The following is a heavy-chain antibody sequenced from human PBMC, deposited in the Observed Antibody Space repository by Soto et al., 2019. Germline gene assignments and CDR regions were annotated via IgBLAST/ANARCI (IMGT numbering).Heavy chain of an antibody. Sequence: EVQLVESGGGLVKPGVSLRLSCAASGFTFTNAWMNWVRQAPGKGLEWVGRIKSKTDGGTADYAAPVKGRFTISRDDSRTPLYLQMSSLKAEDTAVYSCAPGGVPAAGKGYCCCAMDVWGQGTTVTVSS. CDR2: IKSKTDGGTA. CDR1: GFTFTNAW. D-gene: IGHD2-2*01. J-gene: IGHJ6*02. CDR3: APGGVPAAGKGYCCCAMDV. V-gene: IGHV3-15*07.